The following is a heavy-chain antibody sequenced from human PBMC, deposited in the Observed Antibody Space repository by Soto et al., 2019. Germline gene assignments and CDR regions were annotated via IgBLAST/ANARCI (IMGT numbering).Heavy chain of an antibody. D-gene: IGHD2-21*01. CDR2: VSYDGNNK. Sequence: QVQLVESGGGVVQPGRSLRLSCAASGFSFSNYGMQWVRQAPGKGLEWGAVVSYDGNNKYYADSVKGRFTISRDNSKNMLYLHMDSLRPEDSAVYYCAKDRSLLGYYFDYWGQGTLVSVSS. CDR3: AKDRSLLGYYFDY. CDR1: GFSFSNYG. V-gene: IGHV3-30*18. J-gene: IGHJ4*02.